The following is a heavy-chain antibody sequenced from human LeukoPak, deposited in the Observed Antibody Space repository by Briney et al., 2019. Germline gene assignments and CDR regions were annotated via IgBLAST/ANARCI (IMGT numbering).Heavy chain of an antibody. J-gene: IGHJ4*02. V-gene: IGHV3-48*01. Sequence: PGGSLRLSCAASGFTFSSYSMNWVRQAPGKGLEWVSYISSSSSTIYYADSVKGRFTISRDNAKNSLYLQMNSLRAEDTAVYYCAREDRGYSYDHDYWGQGTLVTVSS. CDR3: AREDRGYSYDHDY. CDR1: GFTFSSYS. CDR2: ISSSSSTI. D-gene: IGHD5-18*01.